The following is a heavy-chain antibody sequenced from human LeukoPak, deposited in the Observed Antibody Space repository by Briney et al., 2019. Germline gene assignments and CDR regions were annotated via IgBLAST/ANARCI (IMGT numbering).Heavy chain of an antibody. V-gene: IGHV1-58*02. J-gene: IGHJ4*02. D-gene: IGHD3-22*01. CDR2: IVVGSGNT. CDR3: AAAPYYYDSSGYYPFDY. Sequence: GTSVKVSCKASGFTFTSSAMQWVRQAREQRLEWIGWIVVGSGNTNYAQKFQERVTITRDMSTSTAYMELSSLRSEDTAVYYCAAAPYYYDSSGYYPFDYWGQGALVTVSS. CDR1: GFTFTSSA.